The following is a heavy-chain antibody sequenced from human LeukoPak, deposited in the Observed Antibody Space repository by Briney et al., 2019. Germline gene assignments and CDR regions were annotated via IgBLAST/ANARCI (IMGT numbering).Heavy chain of an antibody. Sequence: GGSLRLSCSASGFIFNMFGMHWFRQAPGKGLEWVALISKDGETYYTDSVKGRFTISRDTSTNAVNLQMDSLTSEDTAVYFCARDDSGWITGKILYWGQGTLVSVSS. CDR3: ARDDSGWITGKILY. CDR2: ISKDGET. V-gene: IGHV3-30*04. CDR1: GFIFNMFG. J-gene: IGHJ4*02. D-gene: IGHD6-19*01.